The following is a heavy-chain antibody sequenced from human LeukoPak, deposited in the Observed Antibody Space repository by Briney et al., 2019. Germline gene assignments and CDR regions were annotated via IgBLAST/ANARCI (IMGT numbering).Heavy chain of an antibody. D-gene: IGHD2-15*01. V-gene: IGHV1-46*01. Sequence: GASVKVSCKASGYTFTSYYMHWVRQAPGQGLEWMGIINPSGGSTSYAQKFQGRVTMTRDTSTSTVYMELSGLRSEDTAVYYCAREPSRYCSGGSCYASYYFDYWGQGTLVTVSS. J-gene: IGHJ4*02. CDR1: GYTFTSYY. CDR2: INPSGGST. CDR3: AREPSRYCSGGSCYASYYFDY.